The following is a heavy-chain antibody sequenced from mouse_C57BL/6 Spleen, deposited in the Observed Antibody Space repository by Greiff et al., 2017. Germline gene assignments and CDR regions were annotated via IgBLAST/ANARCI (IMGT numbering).Heavy chain of an antibody. CDR3: TRVSWDSYFDY. Sequence: EVQGVESGEGLVKPGGSLKLSCAASGFTFSSYAMSWVRQTPEKRLEWVAYISSGGDYIYYADTVKGRFTISRDNARNTLYLQMSSLKSEDTAMYYCTRVSWDSYFDYWGQGTTLTVSS. CDR1: GFTFSSYA. J-gene: IGHJ2*01. CDR2: ISSGGDYI. D-gene: IGHD3-3*01. V-gene: IGHV5-9-1*02.